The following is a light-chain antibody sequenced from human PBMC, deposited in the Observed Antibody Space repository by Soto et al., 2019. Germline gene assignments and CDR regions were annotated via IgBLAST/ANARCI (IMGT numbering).Light chain of an antibody. Sequence: QSVVTQPPSASGTPGQRVTISCSGSSCNIGSNTVNWYQHLPGTAPKLLIYSNNQRPSGVPDRLSGSKSGTSASLAISGLQSEDEADYYCAAWDDSLNGVIFGGGTKLTVL. J-gene: IGLJ2*01. CDR1: SCNIGSNT. CDR2: SNN. V-gene: IGLV1-44*01. CDR3: AAWDDSLNGVI.